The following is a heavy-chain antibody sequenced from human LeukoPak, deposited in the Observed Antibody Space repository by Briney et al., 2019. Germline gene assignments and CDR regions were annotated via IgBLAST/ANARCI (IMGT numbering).Heavy chain of an antibody. CDR2: IRYDGSNK. D-gene: IGHD4/OR15-4a*01. CDR3: ARRAGAYSHPYDY. J-gene: IGHJ4*02. Sequence: PGGSLRLSCAASAFTFSSYGMHWVRQAPGKGLEWVAFIRYDGSNKYYADSVKGRFTISRDNSKNTLYLQMNSLRAEDTAVYYCARRAGAYSHPYDYWGQGTLVTVSS. CDR1: AFTFSSYG. V-gene: IGHV3-30*02.